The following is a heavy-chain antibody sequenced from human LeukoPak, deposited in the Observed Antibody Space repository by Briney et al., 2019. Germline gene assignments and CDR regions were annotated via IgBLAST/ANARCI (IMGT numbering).Heavy chain of an antibody. CDR3: ARHRENYWYFDL. CDR2: IYSSGNP. CDR1: GGSISSSGYY. Sequence: SETLSLTCTVSGGSISSSGYYWGWTRQPPGKGLEWIGSIYSSGNPYYNPSLKSRLTISVDASKNQFSLRLSSVTAADTAVYYCARHRENYWYFDLWGRGTLVTVSS. J-gene: IGHJ2*01. V-gene: IGHV4-39*01.